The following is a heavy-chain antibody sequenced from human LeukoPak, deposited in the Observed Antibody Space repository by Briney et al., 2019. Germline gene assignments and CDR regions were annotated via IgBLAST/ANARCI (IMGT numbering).Heavy chain of an antibody. CDR3: AREGYSEYDPIDY. V-gene: IGHV4-39*07. CDR2: IYYSGST. J-gene: IGHJ4*02. Sequence: SETLSLTCTVSGGSISSSSYYWGWIRQPPGKGLEWIGSIYYSGSTYYNPSLKSRVTISVDTSKNQFSLKLSSVTAADTAVYYCAREGYSEYDPIDYWGQGTLVTVSS. CDR1: GGSISSSSYY. D-gene: IGHD5-12*01.